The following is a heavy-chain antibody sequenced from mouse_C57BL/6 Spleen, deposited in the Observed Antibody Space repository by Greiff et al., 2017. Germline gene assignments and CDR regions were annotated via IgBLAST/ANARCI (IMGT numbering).Heavy chain of an antibody. CDR3: ARGWDGNYEGYFDV. V-gene: IGHV1-12*01. CDR1: GYTFTSYN. CDR2: IYPGNGDT. D-gene: IGHD2-1*01. J-gene: IGHJ1*03. Sequence: QVQLQQSGAELVRPGASVKMSCKASGYTFTSYNMHWVKQTPRQGLEWIGAIYPGNGDTSYNQKFKGKATLTVDKSSSTAYMQLSRLTSEDSAVYFCARGWDGNYEGYFDVWGTGTTVTVSS.